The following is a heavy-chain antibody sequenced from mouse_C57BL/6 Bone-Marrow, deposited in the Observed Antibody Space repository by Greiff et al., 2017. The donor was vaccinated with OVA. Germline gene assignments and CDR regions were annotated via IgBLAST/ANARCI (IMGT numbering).Heavy chain of an antibody. V-gene: IGHV1-19*01. CDR1: GYTFTDYY. CDR2: INPYNGGT. J-gene: IGHJ4*01. D-gene: IGHD3-2*02. CDR3: ARGGGTAQATPYAMDY. Sequence: DVQLQESGPVLVKPGASVKMSCKASGYTFTDYYMNWVKQSHGKSLEWIGVINPYNGGTSYNQKFKGKATLTVDKSSSTAYMELNSLTSEDSAVYYCARGGGTAQATPYAMDYWGQGTSVTVSS.